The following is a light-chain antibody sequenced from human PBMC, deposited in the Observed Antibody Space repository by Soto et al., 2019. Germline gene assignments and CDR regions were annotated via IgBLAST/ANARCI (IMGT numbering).Light chain of an antibody. CDR3: QQYNNWPPWT. CDR2: GAS. V-gene: IGKV3D-15*01. CDR1: QSVTTN. J-gene: IGKJ1*01. Sequence: EIVLTQSPGTLSLSPGERATLSCRASQSVTTNYLAWYQQKPGQAPRLLIFGASIRDTGIPDRFSGSGSGTEFTLTISSLQSEDFAVYYCQQYNNWPPWTFGQGTKVDIK.